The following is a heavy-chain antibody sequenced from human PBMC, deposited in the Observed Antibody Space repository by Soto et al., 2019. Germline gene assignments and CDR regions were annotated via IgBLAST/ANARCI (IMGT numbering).Heavy chain of an antibody. V-gene: IGHV3-30*18. J-gene: IGHJ4*02. CDR2: MTYEGSKA. Sequence: PGGSLRLSCAASGLIFGNYGMHWVRQAPGKGLEWVAVMTYEGSKAHYADSVKGRFTISRDNSKNTLYLQMDSLRPEDTAVYYCVKDLEDYNHEYIFDYWGQGTLVTVSS. CDR1: GLIFGNYG. D-gene: IGHD4-4*01. CDR3: VKDLEDYNHEYIFDY.